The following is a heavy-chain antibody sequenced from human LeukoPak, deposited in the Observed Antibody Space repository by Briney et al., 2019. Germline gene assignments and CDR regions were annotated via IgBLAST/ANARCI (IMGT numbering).Heavy chain of an antibody. CDR1: GFTFSSYG. CDR3: AKSPSSWKFDD. D-gene: IGHD6-13*01. J-gene: IGHJ4*02. Sequence: PGRSLRLSCAASGFTFSSYGMHWVRQAPGKGLEWVAVIWYDGSNKYYADSVKGRFTISRDNSENTLYLQMNSLRAEDTAVYYCAKSPSSWKFDDWGQGTLVTVSS. V-gene: IGHV3-33*06. CDR2: IWYDGSNK.